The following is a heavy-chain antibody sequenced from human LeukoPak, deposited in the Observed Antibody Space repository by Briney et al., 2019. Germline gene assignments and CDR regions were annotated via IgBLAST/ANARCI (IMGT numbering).Heavy chain of an antibody. D-gene: IGHD3-10*01. V-gene: IGHV4-34*01. Sequence: PSETLSLTCAVYGGSFSGYYWSWIRPPPGKGLEWIGEINHSGSTNYNPSLKSRVTISVDTSKNQFSLKLSSVTAADTAVYYCARSPYYSNWFDPWGQGTLVTVSS. J-gene: IGHJ5*02. CDR2: INHSGST. CDR3: ARSPYYSNWFDP. CDR1: GGSFSGYY.